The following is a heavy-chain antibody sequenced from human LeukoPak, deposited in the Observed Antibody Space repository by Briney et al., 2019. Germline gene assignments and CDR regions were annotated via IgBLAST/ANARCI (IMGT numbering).Heavy chain of an antibody. CDR2: LSGSGANT. CDR1: GFTFTNHA. J-gene: IGHJ4*02. Sequence: GGSLRLSCTASGFTFTNHAMTWVRQPPGKGLEWVSALSGSGANTCYADSVKGRFTVFRDNSKNTLYLQMNSLRAEDTAKYYCAKLASLCTTTSCVRGGFDYWGQGTLVTVSS. D-gene: IGHD2-2*01. CDR3: AKLASLCTTTSCVRGGFDY. V-gene: IGHV3-23*01.